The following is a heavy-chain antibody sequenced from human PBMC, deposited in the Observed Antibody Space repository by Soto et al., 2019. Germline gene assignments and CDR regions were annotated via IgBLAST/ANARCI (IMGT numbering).Heavy chain of an antibody. D-gene: IGHD3-10*01. CDR3: ARVLRGSRFYHMDI. Sequence: PSETLSLTCAVYGGSFSGLSGYSWTWIRQSPGKGMEWIGDINLWETTNYNPSLKGRVTISLRTSKNQFPLRLTSVTAADTAIYYCARVLRGSRFYHMDIWGNGSQVTVSS. V-gene: IGHV4-34*01. CDR1: GGSFSGLSGYS. CDR2: INLWETT. J-gene: IGHJ6*03.